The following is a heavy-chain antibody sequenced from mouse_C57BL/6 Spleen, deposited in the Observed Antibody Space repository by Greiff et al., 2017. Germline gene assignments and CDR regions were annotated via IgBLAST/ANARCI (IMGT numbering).Heavy chain of an antibody. Sequence: VKLQESGAELVKPGASVKISCKASGYAFSSYWMNWVKQRPGKGLEWIGQIYPGDGDTNYNGKFKGKATLTADKSSSTAYMQLSSLTSEDSAVYFCARATLGPWFAYWGQGTLVTVSA. V-gene: IGHV1-80*01. D-gene: IGHD4-1*01. J-gene: IGHJ3*01. CDR1: GYAFSSYW. CDR3: ARATLGPWFAY. CDR2: IYPGDGDT.